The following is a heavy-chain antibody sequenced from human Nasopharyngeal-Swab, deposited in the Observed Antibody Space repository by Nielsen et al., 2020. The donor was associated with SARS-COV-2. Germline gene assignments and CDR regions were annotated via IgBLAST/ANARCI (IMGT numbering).Heavy chain of an antibody. J-gene: IGHJ6*02. V-gene: IGHV2-5*02. CDR3: ARVDVSGFYYYGLDV. Sequence: RQAPGKALEWLAVIFWDDDKWYSPSLEGRLTITKDTTKNQVVLRMTNVDPVDTGTYYCARVDVSGFYYYGLDVWGQGTTGTISS. D-gene: IGHD5-12*01. CDR2: IFWDDDK.